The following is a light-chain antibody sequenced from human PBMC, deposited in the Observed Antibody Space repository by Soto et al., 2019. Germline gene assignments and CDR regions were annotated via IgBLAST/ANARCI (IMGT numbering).Light chain of an antibody. CDR1: SSTIGNFRNDF. CDR2: END. CDR3: GTWDSSLSIVV. Sequence: QSVLTQPPSVSAAPGQTVTISCSGSSSTIGNFRNDFISWYQQLPGAAPRLLIYENDKRPSGTPDRFSGSKSGTSATLGITGLQTGDEADYYCGTWDSSLSIVVFGGGTQLTVL. V-gene: IGLV1-51*02. J-gene: IGLJ2*01.